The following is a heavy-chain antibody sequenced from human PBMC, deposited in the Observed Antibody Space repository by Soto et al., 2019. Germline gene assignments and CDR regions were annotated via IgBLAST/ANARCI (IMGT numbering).Heavy chain of an antibody. J-gene: IGHJ4*02. Sequence: PGGSLRLSCAASGFTFSSYGMHWVRQAPGKGLEWVAVIWYDGSNKYYADSVKGRFTISRDNSKNTLYLQMNSLRAEDTAVYYCARDSGYASQYYLDYWGQGPLVTVSP. CDR1: GFTFSSYG. CDR2: IWYDGSNK. CDR3: ARDSGYASQYYLDY. D-gene: IGHD5-12*01. V-gene: IGHV3-33*01.